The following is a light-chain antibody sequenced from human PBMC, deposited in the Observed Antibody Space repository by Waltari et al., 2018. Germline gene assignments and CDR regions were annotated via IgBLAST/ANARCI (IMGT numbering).Light chain of an antibody. Sequence: DIQMTQSPSSVSASVGDRVIITCRASQDVSRWLAWYQEKPGKAPKLLIYDASTLQNGGPSRFSGSGSVRDFTLTISSLQPEDFATYYCQQGNDFPLTFGGGTKVDI. J-gene: IGKJ4*01. V-gene: IGKV1-12*01. CDR1: QDVSRW. CDR2: DAS. CDR3: QQGNDFPLT.